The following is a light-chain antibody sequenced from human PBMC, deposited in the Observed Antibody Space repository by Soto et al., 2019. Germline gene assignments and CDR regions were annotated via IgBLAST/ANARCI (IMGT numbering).Light chain of an antibody. CDR3: QQYYTWPRTT. CDR1: QSVSSSY. J-gene: IGKJ5*01. Sequence: EIVLTQSPGTLSLSPGEKATLSCVASQSVSSSYLAWYQQKPGQAPRLLILDASTRATGVPDRFSGSGSGTEFTLSIRSLQSDDFAVYHCQQYYTWPRTTFGQGTRLEIK. V-gene: IGKV3-15*01. CDR2: DAS.